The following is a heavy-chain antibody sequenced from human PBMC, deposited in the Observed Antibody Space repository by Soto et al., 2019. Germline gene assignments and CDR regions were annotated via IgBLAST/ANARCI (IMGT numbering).Heavy chain of an antibody. CDR2: INDSGTI. CDR1: GGSFSGFY. D-gene: IGHD6-19*01. CDR3: ARLPRSSYSSGWSFDY. V-gene: IGHV4-34*01. Sequence: PSETLSLTCAVYGGSFSGFYWTWMRQTPGKGLEWIGEINDSGTINYNPSLKNRVTISVDTSKNQFSLKLSSVTAADTAVYYCARLPRSSYSSGWSFDYWGQGTLVTVSS. J-gene: IGHJ4*02.